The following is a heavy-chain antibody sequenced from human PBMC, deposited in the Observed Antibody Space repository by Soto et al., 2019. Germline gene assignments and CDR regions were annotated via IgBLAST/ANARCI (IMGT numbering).Heavy chain of an antibody. Sequence: GGSLRLSCAASGFTFSSYAMSWVRQAPGKGLEWVSAISGSSGSTYYADSVKGRFTISRDNSKNTLYLQMNSLGAEDTAVYYCATGYYYDSSGYYKPVDYWGQGTLVTVSS. CDR2: ISGSSGST. J-gene: IGHJ4*02. CDR3: ATGYYYDSSGYYKPVDY. D-gene: IGHD3-22*01. V-gene: IGHV3-23*01. CDR1: GFTFSSYA.